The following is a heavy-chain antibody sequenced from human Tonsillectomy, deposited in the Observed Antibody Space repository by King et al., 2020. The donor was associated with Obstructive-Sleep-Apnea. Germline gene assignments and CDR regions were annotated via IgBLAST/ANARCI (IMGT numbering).Heavy chain of an antibody. CDR2: ISSISSTI. D-gene: IGHD3-22*01. J-gene: IGHJ4*02. V-gene: IGHV3-48*04. CDR3: AGTLPLRDDSSGYYGVGLDY. CDR1: GFTFSSYG. Sequence: VQLVESGGGLVQPGGSLRLSCAASGFTFSSYGMNWVRQAPGKGLEWVSYISSISSTIYYADSVKARFTNSRDNAKNSLYLQMNSLRAEDPAVYYCAGTLPLRDDSSGYYGVGLDYWGQGSLVTVSS.